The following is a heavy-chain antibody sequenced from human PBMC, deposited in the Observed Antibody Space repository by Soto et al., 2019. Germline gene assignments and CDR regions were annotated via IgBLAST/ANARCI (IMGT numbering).Heavy chain of an antibody. Sequence: QVQLQESGPGLVKPSGTLSLTCAVSGGSISSSNWWSWVRQPPGKGLEWIGEIYHSGSTNYNPSLKRRVTISIDKSKNQFSLKLGSVTAADTAVYYCARDFIVPARPPFADVWGQGTTVTVSS. D-gene: IGHD6-6*01. V-gene: IGHV4-4*02. CDR3: ARDFIVPARPPFADV. CDR1: GGSISSSNW. CDR2: IYHSGST. J-gene: IGHJ6*02.